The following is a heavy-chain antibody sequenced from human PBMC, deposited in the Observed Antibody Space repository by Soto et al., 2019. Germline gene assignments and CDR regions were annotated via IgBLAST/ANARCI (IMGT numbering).Heavy chain of an antibody. V-gene: IGHV4-59*01. CDR3: ARGRTVRNYADDSSDYFYFFDY. Sequence: TLSLTCTVSGDSISTFYWGWMRQSPGKELEWIGYVYYTGSTNYNPSLKSRVTISVDRSKNQSSLKLTSANAADTAVYYCARGRTVRNYADDSSDYFYFFDYWGQGTQVTVSS. CDR2: VYYTGST. J-gene: IGHJ4*02. D-gene: IGHD3-22*01. CDR1: GDSISTFY.